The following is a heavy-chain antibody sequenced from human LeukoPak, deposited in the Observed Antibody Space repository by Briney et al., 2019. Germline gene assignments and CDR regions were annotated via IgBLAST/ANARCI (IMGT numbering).Heavy chain of an antibody. CDR2: IGSYGGDA. V-gene: IGHV1-18*01. CDR1: TSR. Sequence: ASVKVSCKATSRISWVRQAPGQGLEWMGWIGSYGGDAYYAQKFQGRVTVTTDTSTSTVYMELRSLRSDDTAVYYCARDLWNFYDDSGYYRDFDSWGQGTLVTVSS. J-gene: IGHJ5*01. CDR3: ARDLWNFYDDSGYYRDFDS. D-gene: IGHD3-22*01.